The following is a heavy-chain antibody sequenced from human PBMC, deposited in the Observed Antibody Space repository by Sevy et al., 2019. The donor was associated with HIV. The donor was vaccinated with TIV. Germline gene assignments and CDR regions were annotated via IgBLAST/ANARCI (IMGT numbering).Heavy chain of an antibody. CDR3: ARPDISGWTRFEH. D-gene: IGHD6-19*01. J-gene: IGHJ4*02. Sequence: SETLSLTCTVSGDSITSYYWAWIRQPPGKGLEWMGNIQNGGSTNYNPALKSRLTISVDTTNNQFSLELGSVTVADTAVYFCARPDISGWTRFEHWGQGILVTVSS. CDR1: GDSITSYY. V-gene: IGHV4-59*01. CDR2: IQNGGST.